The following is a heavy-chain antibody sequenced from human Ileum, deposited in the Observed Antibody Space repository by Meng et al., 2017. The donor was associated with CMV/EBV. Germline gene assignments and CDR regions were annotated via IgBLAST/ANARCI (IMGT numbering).Heavy chain of an antibody. CDR3: ATVASGWFFGWFDP. CDR2: TSSSGGRT. D-gene: IGHD6-13*01. J-gene: IGHJ5*02. V-gene: IGHV3-23*01. Sequence: ASGFTLSNYGMAWVRQAPGKGLEWVSGTSSSGGRTEYADSVKGRFTMSRDNSKNTLFLQMNNLRAEDTAIYYCATVASGWFFGWFDPWGQGTLVTVSS. CDR1: GFTLSNYG.